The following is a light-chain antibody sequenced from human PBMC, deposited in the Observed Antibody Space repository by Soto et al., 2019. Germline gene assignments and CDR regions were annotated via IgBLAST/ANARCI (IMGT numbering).Light chain of an antibody. V-gene: IGLV1-40*01. Sequence: QSVLTQPRSVSGSPGQSVTISCSGATNYVSWYQQHPGKAPKLLIYGNSNRPSGVPDRFSGSKPVTSASLALTVLQAEDDAAYYFQSYDSSWSGSVFGAGTRVTVL. CDR1: TNY. CDR2: GNS. CDR3: QSYDSSWSGSV. J-gene: IGLJ1*01.